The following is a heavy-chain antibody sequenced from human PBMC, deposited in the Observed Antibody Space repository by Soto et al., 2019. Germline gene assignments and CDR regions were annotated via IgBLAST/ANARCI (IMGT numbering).Heavy chain of an antibody. Sequence: QVQLQQWGAGLLKPSETLSLTCAVYGGSFSGYYWSWIRQPPGKGLEWIGEINHSGSTNYNPSLKSRVTISVDTSKNQFSLKLSSVTAADTAVYYCARVRGYSSAGYWGQGTLVTVSS. CDR1: GGSFSGYY. CDR3: ARVRGYSSAGY. CDR2: INHSGST. V-gene: IGHV4-34*01. J-gene: IGHJ4*02. D-gene: IGHD6-25*01.